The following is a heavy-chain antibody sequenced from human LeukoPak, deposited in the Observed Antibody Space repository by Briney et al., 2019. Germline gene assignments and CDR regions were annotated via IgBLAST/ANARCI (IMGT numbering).Heavy chain of an antibody. V-gene: IGHV3-23*01. CDR3: VKDRTPDGYYSVDY. CDR1: GFTFGTYA. D-gene: IGHD3-3*01. Sequence: PGGSLRLSCTASGFTFGTYAMNWVRQAPGKGLQWVALIIGNAGTIAYADSVRGRFTISRDNSKNTLYLQMHSLRVEDTAVYYCVKDRTPDGYYSVDYWGQGILVTVFS. J-gene: IGHJ4*02. CDR2: IIGNAGTI.